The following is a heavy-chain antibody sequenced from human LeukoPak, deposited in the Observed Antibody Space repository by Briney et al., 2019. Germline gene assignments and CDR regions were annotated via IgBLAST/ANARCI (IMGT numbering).Heavy chain of an antibody. J-gene: IGHJ5*02. CDR2: ISYDGSNK. CDR3: ASDKRLDP. D-gene: IGHD3-9*01. Sequence: GRSLRLSCAASGFTFSSYAMHWVRQAPGKGLEWVAVISYDGSNKYYADSVKGRFTISRDNSKNTLYLQMNSLRAEDTAVYYCASDKRLDPWGQRTLVTVSS. V-gene: IGHV3-30*04. CDR1: GFTFSSYA.